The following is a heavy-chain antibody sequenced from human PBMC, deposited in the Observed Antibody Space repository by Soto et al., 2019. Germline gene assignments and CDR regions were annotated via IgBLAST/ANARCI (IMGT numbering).Heavy chain of an antibody. V-gene: IGHV4-59*01. D-gene: IGHD3-22*01. CDR2: VYYTVST. J-gene: IGHJ4*02. CDR1: GDSISTFY. Sequence: PSETLSLTCTVSGDSISTFYWGWMRQSPGKELEWIGYVYYTVSTNYNPSLKSRVTISVDRSKNQFSLKLTSANAADTAVYYCARGRTVRNYADDSSDYFYFFESWGQGTQLHVST. CDR3: ARGRTVRNYADDSSDYFYFFES.